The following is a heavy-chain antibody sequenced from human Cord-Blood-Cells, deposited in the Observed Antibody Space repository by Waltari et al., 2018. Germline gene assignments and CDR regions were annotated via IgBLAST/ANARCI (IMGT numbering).Heavy chain of an antibody. J-gene: IGHJ5*02. Sequence: QVQLQQWGAGLLKPXETLXXTCAVYGGXXXGXXXGWXXXPPGKGLEWIGEITHSGTTNYNPSLKSRVTISVDTSKNQFSLKLSSVTAADTAVYYCARGAMVRGGRESWFDPWGXGTLVTVSS. CDR2: ITHSGTT. CDR3: ARGAMVRGGRESWFDP. CDR1: GGXXXGXX. V-gene: IGHV4-34*02. D-gene: IGHD3-10*01.